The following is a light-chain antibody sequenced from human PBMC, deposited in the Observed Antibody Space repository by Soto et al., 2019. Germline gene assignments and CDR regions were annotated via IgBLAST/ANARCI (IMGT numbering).Light chain of an antibody. Sequence: SYELTQPPSVSVAPGKTARITCGGNNIGSKSVHWYQQKPGQAPVLVIYYDTDRPSGIPERFSGSNSGNTATLTISRVEARDEADYYCQVWDSSGDHPYVFGTGTKVTVL. J-gene: IGLJ1*01. CDR1: NIGSKS. CDR3: QVWDSSGDHPYV. V-gene: IGLV3-21*04. CDR2: YDT.